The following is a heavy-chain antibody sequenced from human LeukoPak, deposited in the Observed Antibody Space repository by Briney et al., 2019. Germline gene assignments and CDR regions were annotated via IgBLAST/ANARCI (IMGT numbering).Heavy chain of an antibody. CDR2: MNPNSGNT. Sequence: GASVNVSCKASGYTFTSYDINWVRQATGQGLEWMGWMNPNSGNTGYAQKFQGRVTMTRNTSISTAYMELSSLRSEDTAVYYCARLQDCSSTSCSPGFDPWGQGTLVTVSS. D-gene: IGHD2-2*01. CDR1: GYTFTSYD. V-gene: IGHV1-8*01. CDR3: ARLQDCSSTSCSPGFDP. J-gene: IGHJ5*02.